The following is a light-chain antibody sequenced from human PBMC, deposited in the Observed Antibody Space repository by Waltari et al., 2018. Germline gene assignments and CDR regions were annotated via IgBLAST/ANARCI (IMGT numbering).Light chain of an antibody. CDR3: QQRGTWPPIT. V-gene: IGKV3-11*01. CDR1: QSVTNY. Sequence: EIVLTQSPVILSLSPGETATLSCRASQSVTNYLAWYQQRPGQAPRLLIYHASNRATGIPARFSGSGSGTDFTLTINSLAPEDFAVYYCQQRGTWPPITFGQGTRLEIK. CDR2: HAS. J-gene: IGKJ5*01.